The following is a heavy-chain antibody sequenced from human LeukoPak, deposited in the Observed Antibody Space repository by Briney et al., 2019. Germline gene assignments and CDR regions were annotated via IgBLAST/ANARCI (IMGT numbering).Heavy chain of an antibody. D-gene: IGHD1-26*01. CDR1: GGSIITNDYW. CDR3: ARAIEVGAMTPFDY. Sequence: LETLSLTCVVSGGSIITNDYWWGWIRQPPGKGLEWIGTIDHAGTTFYNVSLKSRVTISVDTPNNQFSLRLNSVGAADTAVYYCARAIEVGAMTPFDYWGQGTLVTVSS. V-gene: IGHV4-39*01. CDR2: IDHAGTT. J-gene: IGHJ4*02.